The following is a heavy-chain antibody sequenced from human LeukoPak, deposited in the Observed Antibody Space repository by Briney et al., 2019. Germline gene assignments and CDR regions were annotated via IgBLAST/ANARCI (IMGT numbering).Heavy chain of an antibody. J-gene: IGHJ4*02. CDR2: VYYSGNS. CDR1: GVSVGSAGYY. Sequence: SETLFLTCSVSGVSVGSAGYYWTWIRQPPGKGLEWIGYVYYSGNSNYNPILKSRVTMSLDPSNNQFSLKLSSVTAADTAVYYCARSQSQSGSYRYYFAYWGQGTLVAVSS. V-gene: IGHV4-61*08. CDR3: ARSQSQSGSYRYYFAY. D-gene: IGHD3-16*02.